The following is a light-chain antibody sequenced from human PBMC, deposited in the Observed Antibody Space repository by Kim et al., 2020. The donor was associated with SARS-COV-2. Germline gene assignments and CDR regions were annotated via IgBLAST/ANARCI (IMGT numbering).Light chain of an antibody. CDR1: KLGDNY. CDR2: QNN. CDR3: QTWDSSPYV. V-gene: IGLV3-1*01. J-gene: IGLJ1*01. Sequence: SSALPPPPSVSVSPGQTASITCSGDKLGDNYTCWYQQKPGQSPVLVIYQNNKRPSGIPERFSGSNSGNTATLTISGTQAMDEADYYCQTWDSSPYVFGTGTKVTVL.